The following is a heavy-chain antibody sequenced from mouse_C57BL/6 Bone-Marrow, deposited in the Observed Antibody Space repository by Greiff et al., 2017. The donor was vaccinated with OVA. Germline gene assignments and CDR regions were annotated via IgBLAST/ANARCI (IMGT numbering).Heavy chain of an antibody. Sequence: EVQLQQSGAELVRPGASVKLSCTASGFNIKDDYMHWVKQRPEQGLEWIGWIDPENGDTEYASKFQGKATITADTSSNTAYLQLSSLTSEDTAVYYCTTSCVDYWGQGTTLTVSS. J-gene: IGHJ2*01. V-gene: IGHV14-4*01. D-gene: IGHD3-3*01. CDR2: IDPENGDT. CDR1: GFNIKDDY. CDR3: TTSCVDY.